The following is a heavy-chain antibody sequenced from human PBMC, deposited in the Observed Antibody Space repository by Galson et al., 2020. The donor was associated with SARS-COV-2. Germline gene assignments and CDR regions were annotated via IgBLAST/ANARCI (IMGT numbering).Heavy chain of an antibody. CDR3: ARALREVNMILVVLGYYYYMDV. J-gene: IGHJ6*03. D-gene: IGHD2-8*02. CDR2: NHTGGSP. V-gene: IGHV4-34*01. CDR1: GGSFRGYY. Sequence: SETLSLTCAVYGGSFRGYYWTRNRQQPGKRLEWIGENHTGGSPKYNQTHKNRITTTIDRSKNQFSLKLSSLSAADAAVYYCARALREVNMILVVLGYYYYMDVWGKGTTVTISS.